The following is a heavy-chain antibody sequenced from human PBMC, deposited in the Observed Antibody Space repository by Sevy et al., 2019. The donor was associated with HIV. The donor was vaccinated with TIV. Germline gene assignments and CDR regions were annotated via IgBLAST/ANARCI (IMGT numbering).Heavy chain of an antibody. CDR2: IKQDGSEK. V-gene: IGHV3-7*01. CDR3: ARGHHHTPLLWFGELFSESKFDY. Sequence: GGSLRLSCAASGFTFSSYWMSWVRQAPGKGLEWVANIKQDGSEKYYVDSVKGRFTISRDNAKNSLYLQMNSLRAEDTAVYYCARGHHHTPLLWFGELFSESKFDYWGQGTLVTVSS. D-gene: IGHD3-10*01. CDR1: GFTFSSYW. J-gene: IGHJ4*02.